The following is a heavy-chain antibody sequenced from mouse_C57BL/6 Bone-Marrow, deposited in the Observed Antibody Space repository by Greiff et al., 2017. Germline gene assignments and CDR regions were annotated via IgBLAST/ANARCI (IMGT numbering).Heavy chain of an antibody. J-gene: IGHJ2*01. Sequence: VQLQQSGPELVKPGASVKISCKASGYSFTDYNMNWVKQSNGKSLEWIGVINPNYGTTSYNQKFKGKATLTVEQSSSTAYLQLNSLPSEDSAVYYCAREDYYGEGYYFDYWGQGTTLTVSS. CDR1: GYSFTDYN. CDR2: INPNYGTT. V-gene: IGHV1-39*01. CDR3: AREDYYGEGYYFDY. D-gene: IGHD1-1*01.